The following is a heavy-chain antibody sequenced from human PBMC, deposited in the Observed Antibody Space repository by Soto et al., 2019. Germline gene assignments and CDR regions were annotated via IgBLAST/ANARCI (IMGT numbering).Heavy chain of an antibody. CDR2: IYYSGST. V-gene: IGHV4-31*03. CDR1: GGSISSGGYY. CDR3: ARGGILTGYYTPFDY. D-gene: IGHD3-9*01. Sequence: KPSETLSLTCTVSGGSISSGGYYWSWIRQHPGKGLEWIGYIYYSGSTYYNPSLKSRVTISVDTSKNQFSLKLSSVTAADTAVYYCARGGILTGYYTPFDYWGQGTLVTVSS. J-gene: IGHJ4*02.